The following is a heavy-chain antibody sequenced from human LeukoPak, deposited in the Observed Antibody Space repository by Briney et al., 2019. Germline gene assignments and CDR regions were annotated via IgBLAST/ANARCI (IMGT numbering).Heavy chain of an antibody. CDR3: ARLGDYSFDY. J-gene: IGHJ4*02. CDR1: GDSVSSNSAA. Sequence: SQTLSLTCAVSGDSVSSNSAAWHWIRQSPSRGLEWLGRTYYKSKWYNDYALSVKSRITINPDTSENQFSLHLNSVTPEDTAVYYCARLGDYSFDYWGQGTLVTVSS. CDR2: TYYKSKWYN. D-gene: IGHD4-17*01. V-gene: IGHV6-1*01.